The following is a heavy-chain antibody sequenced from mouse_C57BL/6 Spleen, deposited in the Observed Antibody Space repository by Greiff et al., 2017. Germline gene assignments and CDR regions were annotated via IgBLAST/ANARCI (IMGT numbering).Heavy chain of an antibody. CDR1: GYTFTSYW. V-gene: IGHV1-74*01. CDR2: IHPSDSDT. J-gene: IGHJ4*01. CDR3: AILTDYDRFNYAMDY. Sequence: QVQLKQPGAELVKPGASVKVSCKASGYTFTSYWMHWVKQRPGQGLEWIGRIHPSDSDTNYNQKFKGKATLTVDKSSSTAYMQLSSLTSEDSAVYYCAILTDYDRFNYAMDYWGQGTSVTVSS. D-gene: IGHD2-4*01.